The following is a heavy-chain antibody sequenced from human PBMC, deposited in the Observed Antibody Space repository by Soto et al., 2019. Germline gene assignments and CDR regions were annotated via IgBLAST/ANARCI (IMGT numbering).Heavy chain of an antibody. CDR1: GFTFGDYA. V-gene: IGHV3-49*03. CDR2: IRSKAYGGTT. D-gene: IGHD4-17*01. J-gene: IGHJ5*02. CDR3: TRSLSVTPKGAWWFDP. Sequence: GGSLRLSCTASGFTFGDYAMSWFRQAPGKGLEWVGFIRSKAYGGTTEYAASVKGRFTISRDDSKSIAYLQMNSLKTEDTAVYYCTRSLSVTPKGAWWFDPWGQGTLVTVSS.